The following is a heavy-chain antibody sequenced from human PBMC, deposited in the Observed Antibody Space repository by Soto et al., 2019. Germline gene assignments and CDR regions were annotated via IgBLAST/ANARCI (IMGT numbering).Heavy chain of an antibody. Sequence: LRLSCTASGFPFSHYAMNWVRQGPGTRLEWVADISGSGDSARYADSVRGRFTISRDNSRDTLYLQMSSLRVDDTAVYYCGKERRGSGWSVCNFWGQGALVTAPQ. CDR1: GFPFSHYA. V-gene: IGHV3-23*01. J-gene: IGHJ4*02. D-gene: IGHD6-19*01. CDR2: ISGSGDSA. CDR3: GKERRGSGWSVCNF.